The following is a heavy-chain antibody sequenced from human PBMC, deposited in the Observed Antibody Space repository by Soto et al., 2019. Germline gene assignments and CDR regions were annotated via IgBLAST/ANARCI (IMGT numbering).Heavy chain of an antibody. Sequence: QVQLVQSGAEVKKPGASVKVSCKASGYTFTRYYIHWVRQAPGQGLEWMGIINPRGGSTTYAQKFQGRVNLTSDTSTSTAYMELSRLRSEDTAVYFCARDSIVDRYYFDYWGQGTPVTVSS. CDR2: INPRGGST. D-gene: IGHD3-22*01. CDR3: ARDSIVDRYYFDY. V-gene: IGHV1-46*01. CDR1: GYTFTRYY. J-gene: IGHJ4*02.